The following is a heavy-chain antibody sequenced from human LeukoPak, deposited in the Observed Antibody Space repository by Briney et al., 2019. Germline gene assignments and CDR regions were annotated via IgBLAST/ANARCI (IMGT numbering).Heavy chain of an antibody. CDR3: AKAHALWFGELSGPFDY. D-gene: IGHD3-10*01. V-gene: IGHV3-30*18. Sequence: GGSLRLSCAASGFTFSSYGMHWVRQAPGKGLXXXXXISYDGSNKYYADSVKGRFTISRDNSKNTLYLQMNSLRAEDTAVYYCAKAHALWFGELSGPFDYWGQGTLVTVSS. CDR1: GFTFSSYG. CDR2: ISYDGSNK. J-gene: IGHJ4*02.